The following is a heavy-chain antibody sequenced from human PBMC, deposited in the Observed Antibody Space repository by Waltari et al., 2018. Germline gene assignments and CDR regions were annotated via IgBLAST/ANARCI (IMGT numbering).Heavy chain of an antibody. J-gene: IGHJ4*02. CDR3: VRRGDGHNYIGIDY. V-gene: IGHV4-61*02. CDR2: LHTTGST. D-gene: IGHD1-1*01. Sequence: QVQLQESGPGLVKPSQTLSLTCSVSGGSITSGSYYWNWIRQPAGKGLEWIGRLHTTGSTDYNRSLKSRVTISLDTSKNQFSLKMDSVTAADTAIYYCVRRGDGHNYIGIDYWGRGILVTVSS. CDR1: GGSITSGSYY.